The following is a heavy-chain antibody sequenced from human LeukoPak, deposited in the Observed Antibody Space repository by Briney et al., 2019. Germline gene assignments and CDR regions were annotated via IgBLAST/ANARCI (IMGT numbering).Heavy chain of an antibody. Sequence: GGSLRLSWAASGFTFSSYAMSWVRQAPGKGLEWVSAISGSGGSTYYADSVKGRFTISRDNSKNTLYLQMNSLRPEDTAVYYCARRANDYGDYYSDYWGQGTLVTVSS. CDR3: ARRANDYGDYYSDY. D-gene: IGHD4-17*01. CDR2: ISGSGGST. V-gene: IGHV3-23*01. J-gene: IGHJ4*02. CDR1: GFTFSSYA.